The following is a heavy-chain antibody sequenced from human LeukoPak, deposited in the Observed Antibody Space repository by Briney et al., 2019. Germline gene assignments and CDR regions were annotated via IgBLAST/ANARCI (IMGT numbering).Heavy chain of an antibody. Sequence: PGGSLRLSCAASGFTFSSYAMHWVRQAPGKGLEYVSDISSNGGSTYYANSVKGRFTISRDNSKNTLYLQMGSLRTEDMAVYYCARGGTYTYGSPFGYWDQGTLVTASS. J-gene: IGHJ4*02. CDR2: ISSNGGST. V-gene: IGHV3-64*01. D-gene: IGHD5-18*01. CDR3: ARGGTYTYGSPFGY. CDR1: GFTFSSYA.